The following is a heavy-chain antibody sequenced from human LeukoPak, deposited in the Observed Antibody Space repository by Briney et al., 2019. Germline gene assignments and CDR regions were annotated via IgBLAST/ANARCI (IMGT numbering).Heavy chain of an antibody. Sequence: GGSLRLSCAASGFRLRSYWMSWVRQAPGKGLEWVANIQPEGSEKKYVDSVKGRFTISRDNAKNSLSLQMNSLTAEDTAVYYCARDRGWYRADYRGQGTLVIVSS. CDR2: IQPEGSEK. J-gene: IGHJ4*02. D-gene: IGHD6-19*01. CDR3: ARDRGWYRADY. V-gene: IGHV3-7*04. CDR1: GFRLRSYW.